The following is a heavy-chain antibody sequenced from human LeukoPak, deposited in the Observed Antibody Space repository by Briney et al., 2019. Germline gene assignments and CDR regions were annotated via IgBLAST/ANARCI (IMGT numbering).Heavy chain of an antibody. Sequence: GGSLRLSCSASGFTFNTYAMYWVRQAPGKGLEYVSAITSSGGSTYYADSVKGGFTISRNNSKNTLYLQMSSLRAEDTAVYYCVKGALVRGNYHWHFDLWGRGTLVTVSS. J-gene: IGHJ2*01. CDR1: GFTFNTYA. D-gene: IGHD3-10*01. CDR2: ITSSGGST. V-gene: IGHV3-64D*09. CDR3: VKGALVRGNYHWHFDL.